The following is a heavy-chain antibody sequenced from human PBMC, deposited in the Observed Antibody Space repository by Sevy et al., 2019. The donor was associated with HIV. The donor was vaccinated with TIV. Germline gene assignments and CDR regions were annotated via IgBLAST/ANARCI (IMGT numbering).Heavy chain of an antibody. J-gene: IGHJ4*02. V-gene: IGHV4-39*01. CDR1: GGSISSSSYY. Sequence: SETLSLTCTVSGGSISSSSYYWGWIRQPPGKGLEWIGSIYYSGSTYYNPSLKSRVTISVDTSKNQFSLKLSSVTAADTCVYYCASRAPYYYDSSGYQGYYFDYWGQGTLVTVSS. CDR3: ASRAPYYYDSSGYQGYYFDY. D-gene: IGHD3-22*01. CDR2: IYYSGST.